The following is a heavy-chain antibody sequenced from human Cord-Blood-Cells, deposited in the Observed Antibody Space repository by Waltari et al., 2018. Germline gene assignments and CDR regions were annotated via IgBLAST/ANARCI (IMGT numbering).Heavy chain of an antibody. CDR3: ARDRSGYDGGMP. D-gene: IGHD5-12*01. CDR1: GFTVSSHY. Sequence: EVQLVESGGGLIQPGGYLRLSCAASGFTVSSHYMSWVRQAPGKGLEWFSVIYSGGSTYYADSVKGRFTISRDNSKNTLYLQMNSLRAEDTAVYYCARDRSGYDGGMPWGQGTLVTVSS. J-gene: IGHJ4*02. V-gene: IGHV3-53*01. CDR2: IYSGGST.